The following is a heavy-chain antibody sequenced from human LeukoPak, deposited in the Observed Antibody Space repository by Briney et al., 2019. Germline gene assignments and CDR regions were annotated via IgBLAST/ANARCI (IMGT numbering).Heavy chain of an antibody. CDR3: AKEGRGFPDY. CDR2: IHYSGLT. D-gene: IGHD3-10*01. CDR1: NDSISNSY. Sequence: PSETLSLTCIVSNDSISNSYWSWIRQPPGKGLEWIGYIHYSGLTNYNPSLKSRVTILLDTSKNQFSLKLSSVTAADTAMYYCAKEGRGFPDYWGQGTLVIVSS. J-gene: IGHJ4*02. V-gene: IGHV4-59*01.